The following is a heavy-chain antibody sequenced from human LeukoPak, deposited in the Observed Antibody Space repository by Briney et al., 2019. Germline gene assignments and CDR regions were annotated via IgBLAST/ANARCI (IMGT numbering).Heavy chain of an antibody. Sequence: GASVKVSCKASGYTFTGYYMHWVRQAPVQGLEWVGWINPNSGDTNYAQNFQGRVTMTRDASISTAYMEPSSLRSDDTAVYYCAREAGGSSWPLSHFDYWGQGTLVTVSS. CDR2: INPNSGDT. CDR1: GYTFTGYY. CDR3: AREAGGSSWPLSHFDY. J-gene: IGHJ4*02. D-gene: IGHD6-13*01. V-gene: IGHV1-2*02.